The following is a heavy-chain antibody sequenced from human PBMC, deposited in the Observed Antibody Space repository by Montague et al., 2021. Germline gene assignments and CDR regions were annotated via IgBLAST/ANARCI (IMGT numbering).Heavy chain of an antibody. Sequence: SKTLSLTCNVSGGSISSYYWSWIRQPPGKGLERIGYIYYSGSTKYKPPLKSRVTISEDTSKSQFSLKLSSVTAADTAVYYCARGYSSSWYNWGQGTLVSVSS. CDR1: GGSISSYY. J-gene: IGHJ4*02. CDR2: IYYSGST. CDR3: ARGYSSSWYN. D-gene: IGHD6-13*01. V-gene: IGHV4-59*01.